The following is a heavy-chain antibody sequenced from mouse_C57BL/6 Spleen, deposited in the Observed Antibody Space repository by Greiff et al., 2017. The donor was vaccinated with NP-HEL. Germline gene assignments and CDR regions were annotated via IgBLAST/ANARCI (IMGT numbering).Heavy chain of an antibody. CDR3: ASVASTTAAYYVDY. CDR2: IHPNSGST. Sequence: QVQLQQPGAELVKPGASVKLSCKASGYTFTSYWMHWVKQRPGQGLEWIGMIHPNSGSTNYNEKFKSKATLTVDKSSSTAYMQLSSLTSEDSAVYYSASVASTTAAYYVDYWGQGTTLTVAP. V-gene: IGHV1-64*01. D-gene: IGHD1-2*01. J-gene: IGHJ2*01. CDR1: GYTFTSYW.